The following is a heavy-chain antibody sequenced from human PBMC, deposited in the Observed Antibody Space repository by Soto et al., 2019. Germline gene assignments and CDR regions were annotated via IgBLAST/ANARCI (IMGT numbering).Heavy chain of an antibody. CDR3: AHYSSTSSFDY. CDR2: LYWDDDK. V-gene: IGHV2-5*02. CDR1: GFSLSTSGMG. Sequence: QITLKESGPTLVKPTQTFTLACTFSGFSLSTSGMGVGWIRQPPGKALEWLALLYWDDDKSYSPSLKSRLTITKDTSKNQVVLTMTNMDPVDTATYYCAHYSSTSSFDYWGQGTLVTVSS. D-gene: IGHD6-13*01. J-gene: IGHJ4*02.